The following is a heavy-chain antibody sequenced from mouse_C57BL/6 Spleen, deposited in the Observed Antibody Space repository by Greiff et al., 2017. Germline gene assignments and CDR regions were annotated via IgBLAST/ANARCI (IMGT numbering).Heavy chain of an antibody. J-gene: IGHJ2*01. D-gene: IGHD1-1*01. Sequence: EVQRVESGPELVKPGASVKMSCKASGYTFTDYNMHWVKQSHGKSLEWIGYINPNNGGTSYNQKFKGKATLTVNKSSSTAYMELRSLTSEDSAVYYCARPYYYGSLDYWGQGTTLTVSS. CDR1: GYTFTDYN. CDR3: ARPYYYGSLDY. CDR2: INPNNGGT. V-gene: IGHV1-22*01.